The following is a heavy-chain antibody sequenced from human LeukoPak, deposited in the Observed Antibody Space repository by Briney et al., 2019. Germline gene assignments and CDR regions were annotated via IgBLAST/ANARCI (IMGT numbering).Heavy chain of an antibody. D-gene: IGHD5-12*01. V-gene: IGHV4-34*01. J-gene: IGHJ4*02. Sequence: SETLSLTCAVYGGSFSGYYWSWLRQPPGKGLEWIGEINHSGSTNYNPSLKSRVTISVDTSKNQFSLKLSSVTAADTAVYYCARGRGWLRPFHFDYWGQGTLVTVSS. CDR3: ARGRGWLRPFHFDY. CDR1: GGSFSGYY. CDR2: INHSGST.